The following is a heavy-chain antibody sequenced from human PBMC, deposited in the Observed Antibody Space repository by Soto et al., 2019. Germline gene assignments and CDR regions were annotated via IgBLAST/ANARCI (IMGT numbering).Heavy chain of an antibody. CDR1: GYTFTSYA. D-gene: IGHD6-19*01. CDR3: ARGVAGPLNWFDP. Sequence: VASVKVSCKASGYTFTSYAMHWVRQAPGQRLEWMGWINAGNGNTKYSQKFQGRVTITRDTSASTAYMELSSLRSEDTAVYYCARGVAGPLNWFDPWGQGTLVTVSS. J-gene: IGHJ5*02. V-gene: IGHV1-3*01. CDR2: INAGNGNT.